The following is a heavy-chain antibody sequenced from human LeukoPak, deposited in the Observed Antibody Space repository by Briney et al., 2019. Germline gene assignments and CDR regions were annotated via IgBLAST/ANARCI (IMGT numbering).Heavy chain of an antibody. V-gene: IGHV4-34*01. CDR3: ARGKTIVRGVIYYYYYGMDV. CDR2: INHSGST. Sequence: SETLSLTCAVYGGSFSGYYWSWIRQPPGKGLEWIGEINHSGSTNYNPSLKSRVTISVDTSKNQFSLKLSSVTAADTAVYYCARGKTIVRGVIYYYYYGMDVWGQGTTVTVSS. D-gene: IGHD3-10*01. CDR1: GGSFSGYY. J-gene: IGHJ6*02.